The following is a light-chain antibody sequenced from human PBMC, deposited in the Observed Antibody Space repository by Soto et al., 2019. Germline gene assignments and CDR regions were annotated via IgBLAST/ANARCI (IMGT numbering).Light chain of an antibody. CDR3: LQHNTSPRT. V-gene: IGKV1-17*01. Sequence: DIQMTQSPSSLSASVGDRVTLTCRASQGIRNDLAWYQQRPGKAPKRLIYSASSLQSGVPPRFSGSGSGTEFPPTISILQHEDFVTYFWLQHNTSPRTFGQGTKVEIK. CDR1: QGIRND. CDR2: SAS. J-gene: IGKJ1*01.